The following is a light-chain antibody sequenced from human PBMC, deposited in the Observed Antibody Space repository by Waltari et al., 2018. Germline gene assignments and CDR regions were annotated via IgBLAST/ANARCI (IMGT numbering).Light chain of an antibody. J-gene: IGLJ2*01. V-gene: IGLV2-23*01. Sequence: QSALTQPASVSGSPGQSITISCTGTSSDVGKYNLVSWYQQHPGQAPKLMIYEGSQRPSGVSVRFSGSKSGNTASLTISGLQAEDEADYYCCSYAGRATGVFGGGTKLTVL. CDR2: EGS. CDR3: CSYAGRATGV. CDR1: SSDVGKYNL.